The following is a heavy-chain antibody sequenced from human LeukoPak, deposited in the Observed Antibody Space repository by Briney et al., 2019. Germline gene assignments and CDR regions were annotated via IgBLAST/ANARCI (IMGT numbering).Heavy chain of an antibody. D-gene: IGHD3-10*01. V-gene: IGHV3-30-3*01. Sequence: PGGSLRLSCAASGFTFSSYAMHWVRQVPGKWLEWVAVISYDGSNKYYADSVKGRFTISRDNSKNTLYLQMNSLRAEDTAVYYCARDRYGYYYGSGSYGFTWFDPWGQGTLVTVSS. CDR1: GFTFSSYA. CDR3: ARDRYGYYYGSGSYGFTWFDP. J-gene: IGHJ5*02. CDR2: ISYDGSNK.